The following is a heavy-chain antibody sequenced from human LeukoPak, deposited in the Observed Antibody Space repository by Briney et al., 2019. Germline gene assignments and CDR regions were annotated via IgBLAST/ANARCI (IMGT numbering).Heavy chain of an antibody. CDR1: GFTFSSYA. D-gene: IGHD3-22*01. CDR2: ISGSGGST. J-gene: IGHJ6*02. V-gene: IGHV3-23*01. CDR3: AKAEDSSGYYYYFYGMDV. Sequence: GGSLRLSCAASGFTFSSYAMSWVRQAPGKGLEWVSAISGSGGSTYYADSVKGRFTISRDNSKNTLYLQMNSLRAEDTAVYYCAKAEDSSGYYYYFYGMDVWGQGTTVTVSS.